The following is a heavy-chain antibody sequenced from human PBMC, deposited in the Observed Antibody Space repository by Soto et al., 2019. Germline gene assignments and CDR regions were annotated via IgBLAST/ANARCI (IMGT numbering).Heavy chain of an antibody. CDR3: ARLIEYQLLRGWFDP. CDR1: GYTFTSYT. D-gene: IGHD2-2*01. J-gene: IGHJ5*02. Sequence: QVQLVQSGAEEKKPGASVKVSCKASGYTFTSYTMHWVRQAPGQRLEWMVGINAGNGNTKYSQKFQGRVTITRDTTAITAYMELSSLRSEDTDVYYCARLIEYQLLRGWFDPWGQGTLVTVSS. V-gene: IGHV1-3*05. CDR2: INAGNGNT.